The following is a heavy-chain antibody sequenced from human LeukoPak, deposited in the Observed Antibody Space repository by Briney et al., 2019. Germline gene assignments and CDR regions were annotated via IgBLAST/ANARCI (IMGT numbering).Heavy chain of an antibody. CDR2: IYTSGST. CDR1: GGSISGYY. V-gene: IGHV4-4*07. Sequence: SETLSLTCTVSGGSISGYYWSWIRQPAGKGLEWIGRIYTSGSTNYNPSLKSRVTMSVDTSKNQFSLKLSSVTAADTAVYYCARDLPSGEYQLPGDAFDIWGQGTMVTVSS. J-gene: IGHJ3*02. D-gene: IGHD2-2*01. CDR3: ARDLPSGEYQLPGDAFDI.